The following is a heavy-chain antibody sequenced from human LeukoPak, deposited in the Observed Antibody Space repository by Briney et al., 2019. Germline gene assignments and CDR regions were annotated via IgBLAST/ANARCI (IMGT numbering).Heavy chain of an antibody. J-gene: IGHJ3*02. CDR3: AHSHQGLHAFDI. V-gene: IGHV2-5*02. CDR2: IYWDDDK. Sequence: SGPTLVNPTQTLTLTCTFSGFSLSTNGVGVGWIRQPPGEALEWLALIYWDDDKRYSPSLKSRLTIIKGTSKNQVVLTMTNMDPVDTATYYCAHSHQGLHAFDIWGQGTMLTVSS. CDR1: GFSLSTNGVG.